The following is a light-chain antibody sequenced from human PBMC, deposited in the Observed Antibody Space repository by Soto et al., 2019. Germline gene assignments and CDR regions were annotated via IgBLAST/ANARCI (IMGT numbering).Light chain of an antibody. CDR1: QSVNSY. CDR3: QQRSNWPPIT. Sequence: EIVLTQSPATLSLSPGERATLSCRASQSVNSYLAWYQQKPGQAPRLLIYDASNRATGIPARFSGSGSGTNFTLTISSLEHEDFAVYYCQQRSNWPPITFGQGTRVEIK. J-gene: IGKJ5*01. CDR2: DAS. V-gene: IGKV3-11*01.